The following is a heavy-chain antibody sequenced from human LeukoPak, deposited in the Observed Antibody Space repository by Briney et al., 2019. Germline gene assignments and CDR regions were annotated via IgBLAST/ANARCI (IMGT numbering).Heavy chain of an antibody. J-gene: IGHJ4*02. CDR3: ARDGSGKTTVTIFDY. V-gene: IGHV1-46*01. D-gene: IGHD4-17*01. Sequence: GASVKVSCKASGYTFTSYYMHWVRQAPGQGLEWKGIINPSGGSTSYAQKFQGRVTMTRDTSTSTVYMELSSLRSEDTAVYYCARDGSGKTTVTIFDYWGQGTLVTVSS. CDR1: GYTFTSYY. CDR2: INPSGGST.